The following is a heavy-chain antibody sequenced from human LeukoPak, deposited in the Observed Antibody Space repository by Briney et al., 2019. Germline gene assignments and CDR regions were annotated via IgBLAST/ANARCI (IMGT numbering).Heavy chain of an antibody. CDR1: GFTFSIYS. CDR3: ARDRHKYNYDSGGYPPY. CDR2: ISSSSSTL. J-gene: IGHJ4*02. Sequence: GGSLRLSCAASGFTFSIYSMNWVRQAPGKGLEWVSYISSSSSTLYYGDSVKGRFTISRDNAKNSLYLQMNTLRAEDTAVYYCARDRHKYNYDSGGYPPYWGQGTLVTVSS. D-gene: IGHD3-22*01. V-gene: IGHV3-48*01.